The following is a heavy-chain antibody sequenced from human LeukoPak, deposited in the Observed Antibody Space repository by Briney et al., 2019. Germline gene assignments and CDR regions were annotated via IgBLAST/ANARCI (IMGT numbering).Heavy chain of an antibody. J-gene: IGHJ4*02. D-gene: IGHD4-17*01. Sequence: GSLRLSCSASGFTFIDYYMSWIRQAPGKGLEWVSYISSSSSYTNYADSVKGRFNISRDNATNSLYLQMNSLRAEDTAVYYCARDLSYGDYVLDYWGQGTLVIVSS. CDR3: ARDLSYGDYVLDY. V-gene: IGHV3-11*05. CDR2: ISSSSSYT. CDR1: GFTFIDYY.